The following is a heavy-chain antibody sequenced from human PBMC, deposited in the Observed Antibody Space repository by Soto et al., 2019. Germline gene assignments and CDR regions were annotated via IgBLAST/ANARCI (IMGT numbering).Heavy chain of an antibody. CDR1: GDTFSSYA. CDR3: ARDQGELELLDH. Sequence: SVKVSCKASGDTFSSYAISWVRQAPGKGLEWMGKIIPTFGRTNYAQKFQGRLTISADDSTSTAYMELTSLESDDTAVYYCARDQGELELLDHWGRGTLVTVSS. V-gene: IGHV1-69*13. D-gene: IGHD1-7*01. CDR2: IIPTFGRT. J-gene: IGHJ4*02.